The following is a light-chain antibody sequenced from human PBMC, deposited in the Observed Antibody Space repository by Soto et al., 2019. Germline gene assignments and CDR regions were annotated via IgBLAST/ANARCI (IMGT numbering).Light chain of an antibody. J-gene: IGKJ1*01. V-gene: IGKV3-15*01. CDR3: QQYNNWLRT. CDR1: QSVSSN. Sequence: EIVMTQSPATLSVSPGERATLSCRASQSVSSNLACYQQKPGQAPRLLIYGASSRATGIPARFSGSGSGAEFTLTISSLQSEDFAVYYCQQYNNWLRTFGQGTKVDIK. CDR2: GAS.